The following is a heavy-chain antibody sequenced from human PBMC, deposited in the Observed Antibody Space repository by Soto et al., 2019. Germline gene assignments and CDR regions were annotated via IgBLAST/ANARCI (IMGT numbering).Heavy chain of an antibody. Sequence: EVQLVESGGGLVKPGGSLRLSCAGSGLSFSNAWMNWVRQAPGKGLEWVGRIKRKIDGEATDYAAPVKGRFTVSRDDSKSALYLHMNSLKGDDTAVYYCTTGSVEGVWGQGTTVTVSS. D-gene: IGHD2-15*01. CDR3: TTGSVEGV. CDR2: IKRKIDGEAT. CDR1: GLSFSNAW. V-gene: IGHV3-15*07. J-gene: IGHJ6*02.